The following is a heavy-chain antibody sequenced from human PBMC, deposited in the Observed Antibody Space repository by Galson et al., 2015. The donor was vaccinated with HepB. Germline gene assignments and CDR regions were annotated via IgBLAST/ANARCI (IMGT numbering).Heavy chain of an antibody. Sequence: SLRLSCAASGFTFSSYGMHWVRQAPGKGLEWVAVISYDGSNKYYADSVKGRFTISRDNSKNTLYLQMNSLRAEDTAVYYCAKDPYYYDSSGYSDYYYYYMDVWGKGTTVTVSS. J-gene: IGHJ6*03. CDR2: ISYDGSNK. CDR1: GFTFSSYG. D-gene: IGHD3-22*01. CDR3: AKDPYYYDSSGYSDYYYYYMDV. V-gene: IGHV3-30*18.